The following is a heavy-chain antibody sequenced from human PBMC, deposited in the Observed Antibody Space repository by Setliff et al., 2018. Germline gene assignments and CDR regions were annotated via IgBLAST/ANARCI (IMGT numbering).Heavy chain of an antibody. CDR2: ISSNSNYI. CDR3: VRATSYLDRXGYQGYVFDH. CDR1: GFNLHVYT. J-gene: IGHJ4*02. Sequence: GGSLRLSCVASGFNLHVYTMEWVRQAPGKGLDWVSSISSNSNYIYSADSLTGRLTGSRDNAKNSLYLQLDSRTADDTAVFFCVRATSYLDRXGYQGYVFDHWGQGTPVTVSX. D-gene: IGHD3-22*01. V-gene: IGHV3-21*01.